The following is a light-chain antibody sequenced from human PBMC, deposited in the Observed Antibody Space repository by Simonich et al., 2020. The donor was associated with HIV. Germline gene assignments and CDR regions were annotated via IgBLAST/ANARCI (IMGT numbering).Light chain of an antibody. V-gene: IGKV1-5*03. CDR2: KAS. CDR1: HSIKTW. J-gene: IGKJ2*01. Sequence: DIQMTQSPSTLSASVGDRVNITCRTSHSIKTWLTWYHQKPGKAPKLLVYKASSLESGVPSRFSGSGSGTEFTLTISSLQPDDFATYYCQQYSFYYTFGQGTKLEIK. CDR3: QQYSFYYT.